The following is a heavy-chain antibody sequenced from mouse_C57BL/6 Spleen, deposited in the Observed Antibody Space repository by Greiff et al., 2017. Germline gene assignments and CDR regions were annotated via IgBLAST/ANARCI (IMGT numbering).Heavy chain of an antibody. Sequence: QVQLQQPGAELVRPGSSVKLSCKAFGYTFTSNWMHWVKQRPIQGLEWIGNIDPSDSETHYNPKFKDKATLTAAKSSSTAYMQPDSLTSGESAVHYCASRGSWDYYSYFAYWGQGTTLTVSA. D-gene: IGHD1-1*01. J-gene: IGHJ2*01. V-gene: IGHV1-52*01. CDR3: ASRGSWDYYSYFAY. CDR2: IDPSDSET. CDR1: GYTFTSNW.